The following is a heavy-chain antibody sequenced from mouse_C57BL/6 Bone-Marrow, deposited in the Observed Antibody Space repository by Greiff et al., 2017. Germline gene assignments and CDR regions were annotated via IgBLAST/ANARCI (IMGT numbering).Heavy chain of an antibody. CDR2: ILPGSGST. Sequence: VKLMESGAELMKPGASVKLSCKATGYTFTGYWIEWVRQTPGTGLEWIGEILPGSGSTNYPANFKGKATFTADTSYNTAYMQLSSLTTEDSAIYYCAVWLRRPPRFAYWGQGTLVTVSA. V-gene: IGHV1-9*01. CDR3: AVWLRRPPRFAY. D-gene: IGHD2-2*01. CDR1: GYTFTGYW. J-gene: IGHJ3*01.